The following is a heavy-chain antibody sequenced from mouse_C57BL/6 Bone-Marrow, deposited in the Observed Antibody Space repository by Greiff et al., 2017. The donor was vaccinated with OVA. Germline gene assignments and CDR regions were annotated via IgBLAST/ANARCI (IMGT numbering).Heavy chain of an antibody. V-gene: IGHV1-81*01. CDR3: ARGNYSVVGY. J-gene: IGHJ2*01. CDR2: IYPRSGNT. Sequence: QVQLKESGAELARPGASVKLSCKASGYTFTSYGISWVKQRTGQGLEWIGEIYPRSGNTYYNEKFKGKATLTADKSSSTAYMELRSLTSEDSAVYFCARGNYSVVGYWGQGTTLTVSS. D-gene: IGHD1-1*01. CDR1: GYTFTSYG.